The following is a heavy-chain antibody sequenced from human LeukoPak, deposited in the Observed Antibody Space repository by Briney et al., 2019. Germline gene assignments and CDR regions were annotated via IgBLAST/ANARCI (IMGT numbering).Heavy chain of an antibody. CDR1: GFTFSTYD. D-gene: IGHD6-13*01. CDR3: ARGAAGFNY. CDR2: MGKTAGDT. V-gene: IGHV3-13*04. Sequence: GGSLRLSCAASGFTFSTYDMHWVRQATGKGLEWVSGMGKTAGDTYYSGSVKGRFTISRENAKNSVYLEMNSLEAGDTAVYYCARGAAGFNYWGQGTLVSVSS. J-gene: IGHJ4*02.